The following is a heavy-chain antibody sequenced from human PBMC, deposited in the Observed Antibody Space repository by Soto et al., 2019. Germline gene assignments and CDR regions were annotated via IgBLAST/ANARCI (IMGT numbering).Heavy chain of an antibody. CDR1: GGSISSYY. CDR2: IYYSGST. D-gene: IGHD2-21*01. V-gene: IGHV4-59*01. Sequence: SETLSLTCTVSGGSISSYYWSWVRQPPGKGLEWIGYIYYSGSTNYNPSLKSRVTISVDTSKNQFSLKLSSVTAADTAVYYCARGRLSTANPGWFDPWGQGTLVTVSS. CDR3: ARGRLSTANPGWFDP. J-gene: IGHJ5*02.